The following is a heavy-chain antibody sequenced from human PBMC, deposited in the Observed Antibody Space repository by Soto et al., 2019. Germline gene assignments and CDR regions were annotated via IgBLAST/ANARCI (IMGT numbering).Heavy chain of an antibody. CDR1: GFTFSDYY. Sequence: QVQLVESGGGLVKPGGSLRLSCAASGFTFSDYYMSWIRQAPGKGLEWVSYISSSGSTIYYADSVKGRFTISKDNAKNALYLQRNSLRAEDTAVYYWARGKWTTVTTVDYWGQGTLVTVSS. J-gene: IGHJ4*02. CDR3: ARGKWTTVTTVDY. D-gene: IGHD4-17*01. V-gene: IGHV3-11*01. CDR2: ISSSGSTI.